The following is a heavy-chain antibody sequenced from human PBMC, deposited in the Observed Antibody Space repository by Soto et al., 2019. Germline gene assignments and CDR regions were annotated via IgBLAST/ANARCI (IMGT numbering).Heavy chain of an antibody. D-gene: IGHD2-15*01. J-gene: IGHJ4*02. CDR1: GLTFRNYA. V-gene: IGHV3-23*01. CDR3: AKEAVASEQVPIPGDS. Sequence: GGSLRLSCTASGLTFRNYAMTWVRQAQGRGLEWVSGISGSGSMKYYADSVKGRFTISRDNSKNMLFLQMDSLRDEDTAMYHCAKEAVASEQVPIPGDSWGQGTLVTVSS. CDR2: ISGSGSMK.